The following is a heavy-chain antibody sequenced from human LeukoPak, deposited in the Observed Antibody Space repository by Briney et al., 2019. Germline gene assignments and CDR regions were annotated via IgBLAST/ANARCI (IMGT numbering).Heavy chain of an antibody. V-gene: IGHV1-18*01. D-gene: IGHD6-19*01. J-gene: IGHJ3*02. CDR3: ARDSTRAAGDDAFDI. CDR2: ISAYNGNT. Sequence: ASVSVSCTASGYTFTSYGISWVRQAPGQGLEWMGWISAYNGNTNYAQKLQGRVTMTTDTSTSTAYMELRSLRSDDTAVYYCARDSTRAAGDDAFDIWGQGTMVTVSS. CDR1: GYTFTSYG.